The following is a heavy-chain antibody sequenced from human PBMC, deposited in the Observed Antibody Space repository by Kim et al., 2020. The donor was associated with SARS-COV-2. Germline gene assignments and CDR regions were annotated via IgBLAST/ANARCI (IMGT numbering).Heavy chain of an antibody. CDR1: GFTFSSYW. CDR3: ARAGWQLVDLRLRTHAFDI. CDR2: IKQDGSEK. Sequence: GGSLRLSCAASGFTFSSYWMSWVRQAPGKGLEWVANIKQDGSEKYYVDSVKGRFTISRDNAKNSLYLQMNSLRAEDTAVYYCARAGWQLVDLRLRTHAFDIWGQGTMVTVSS. D-gene: IGHD6-6*01. V-gene: IGHV3-7*03. J-gene: IGHJ3*02.